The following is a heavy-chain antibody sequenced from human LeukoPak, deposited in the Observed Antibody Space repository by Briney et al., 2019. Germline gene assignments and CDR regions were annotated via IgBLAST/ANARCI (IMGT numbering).Heavy chain of an antibody. CDR2: INNDGSIT. V-gene: IGHV3-74*01. CDR1: GFTFSSYC. J-gene: IGHJ4*02. CDR3: AFYGSGGY. Sequence: GGSLRLSCAASGFTFSSYCMHWVRQAPGKGPVWVSRINNDGSITNNAYSEQGGTTISRDNVKDTLYLQMNSLRADDTAVYYCAFYGSGGYWGQGALVTVSS. D-gene: IGHD3-10*01.